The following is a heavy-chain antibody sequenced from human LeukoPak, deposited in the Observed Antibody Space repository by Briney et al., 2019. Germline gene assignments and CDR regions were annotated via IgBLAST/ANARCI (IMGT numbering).Heavy chain of an antibody. CDR1: GFTFSAYH. D-gene: IGHD2-21*01. Sequence: GGSLRLSCAASGFTFSAYHINWVRQAPGKGLEWISYISTTGTTIHYADSVKGRFAISRDNAKSSLYLQMNSLRDEDTAVYYCTRVWQDYSGVDYWGQGTLVTVSS. CDR2: ISTTGTTI. V-gene: IGHV3-48*02. J-gene: IGHJ4*02. CDR3: TRVWQDYSGVDY.